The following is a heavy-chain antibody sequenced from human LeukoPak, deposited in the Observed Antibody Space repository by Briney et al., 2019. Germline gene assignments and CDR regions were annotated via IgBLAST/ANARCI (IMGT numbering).Heavy chain of an antibody. J-gene: IGHJ4*02. CDR3: ARETYSNILTGTDY. CDR1: GYTFTTSG. CDR2: ISTYDDNI. Sequence: GTSVKVSCKASGYTFTTSGLSWVRQAPGQGLEWLGWISTYDDNIKYAQSLQGRLTLTIDTSTSTAYMELRSLTSDDTAVYYCARETYSNILTGTDYWGPGTLVTVSS. V-gene: IGHV1-18*01. D-gene: IGHD3-9*01.